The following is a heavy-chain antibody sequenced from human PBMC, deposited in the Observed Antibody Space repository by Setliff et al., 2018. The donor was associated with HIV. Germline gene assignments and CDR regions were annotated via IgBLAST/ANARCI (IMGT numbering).Heavy chain of an antibody. V-gene: IGHV4-59*01. CDR1: GGSISSYY. CDR2: VQYSDIN. J-gene: IGHJ3*01. D-gene: IGHD3-22*01. CDR3: ARSGYTSGFYWVFGAFGV. Sequence: PSETMSLTCSVSGGSISSYYWSWIRQPPGKGLEWIASVQYSDINHYNPSVQSRVTISVDTSAKQFSLYLSSVNETDTAVYYCARSGYTSGFYWVFGAFGVWGQGKLVTVSS.